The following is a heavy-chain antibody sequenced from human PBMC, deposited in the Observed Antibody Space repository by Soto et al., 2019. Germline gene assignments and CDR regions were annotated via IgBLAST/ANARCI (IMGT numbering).Heavy chain of an antibody. CDR3: AREGRVTTVRAVIMSGMDV. CDR2: IIPIFGTT. J-gene: IGHJ6*02. CDR1: GGTFSSYA. Sequence: QMQLVQSGAEVKKPGSSVKVSCKASGGTFSSYAISWVRQAPGQGLEWLGEIIPIFGTTKYAQNLQGRNTLTADKSTSTAHMELSSLGSEDTAVYYCAREGRVTTVRAVIMSGMDVWGQVTTVTVSS. D-gene: IGHD3-10*01. V-gene: IGHV1-69*06.